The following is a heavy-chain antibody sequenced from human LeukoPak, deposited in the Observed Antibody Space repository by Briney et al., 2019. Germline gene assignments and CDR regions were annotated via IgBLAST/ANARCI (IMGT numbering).Heavy chain of an antibody. D-gene: IGHD2-15*01. V-gene: IGHV1-2*02. J-gene: IGHJ6*02. CDR3: AREPLPIVVVVAAVYGMDV. Sequence: ASVKVSCKASGYTFTGYYMHWVRQAPGQGLEWMGWINPNSGGTNYAQKLQGRVTMTTDTSTSTAYMELRSLRSDDTAVYYCAREPLPIVVVVAAVYGMDVWGQGTTVTVSS. CDR1: GYTFTGYY. CDR2: INPNSGGT.